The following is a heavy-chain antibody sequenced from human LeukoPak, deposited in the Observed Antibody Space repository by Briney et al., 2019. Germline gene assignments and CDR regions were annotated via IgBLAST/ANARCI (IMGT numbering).Heavy chain of an antibody. J-gene: IGHJ4*02. CDR3: ARELPGSCYFDY. Sequence: ASVKVSCKASGYSFTRYYIHWVRQAPGQGRDYMGMIDPNTGTTWYSQKFQGTVTMTRDTSTSTVSMGLSSLRSDDTAIYYCARELPGSCYFDYWGQGTLVSVSS. V-gene: IGHV1-46*01. D-gene: IGHD1-1*01. CDR2: IDPNTGTT. CDR1: GYSFTRYY.